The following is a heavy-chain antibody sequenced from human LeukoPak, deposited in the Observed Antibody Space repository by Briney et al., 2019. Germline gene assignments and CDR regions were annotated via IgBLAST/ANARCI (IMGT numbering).Heavy chain of an antibody. J-gene: IGHJ4*02. CDR1: GYTFTSYG. CDR3: ARDKEIAAAGPGY. D-gene: IGHD6-13*01. Sequence: GASVKVSCKASGYTFTSYGISWVRQAPGQGLEWMGRIIPILGIANYAQKFQGRVTITADKSTSTAYMELSSLRSEDTAVYYCARDKEIAAAGPGYWGQGTLVTVSS. CDR2: IIPILGIA. V-gene: IGHV1-69*04.